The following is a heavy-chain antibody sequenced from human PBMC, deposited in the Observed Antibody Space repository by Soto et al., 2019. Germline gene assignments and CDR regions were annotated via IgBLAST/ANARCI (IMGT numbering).Heavy chain of an antibody. CDR2: IIPIFGTA. V-gene: IGHV1-69*05. CDR3: XXXXXXXXXXXFDY. CDR1: GGTFSSYA. J-gene: IGHJ4*02. Sequence: QVQLVQSGAEVKKPGSSVKVSCKASGGTFSSYAISWVRQAPGQGLEWMGGIIPIFGTADYAQKFQGRVXXXXXXXXXXXXXXXXXXXXXXXXXXXXXXXXXXXXXXXFDYWGQGTLVTVSS.